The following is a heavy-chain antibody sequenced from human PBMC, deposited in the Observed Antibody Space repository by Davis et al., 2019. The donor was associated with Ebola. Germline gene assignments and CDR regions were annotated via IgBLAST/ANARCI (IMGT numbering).Heavy chain of an antibody. Sequence: SVKGRFTISRDNAENSLYLQMNSLRDEDTAVYYCARDGPYGGNSDFDYWGQGTLVTVSS. CDR3: ARDGPYGGNSDFDY. D-gene: IGHD4-23*01. V-gene: IGHV3-48*02. J-gene: IGHJ4*02.